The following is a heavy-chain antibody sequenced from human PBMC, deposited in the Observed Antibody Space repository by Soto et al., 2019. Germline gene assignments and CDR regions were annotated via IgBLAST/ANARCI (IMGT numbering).Heavy chain of an antibody. CDR3: ARMGDVPYYYYGMDV. CDR1: GYPFTSYG. D-gene: IGHD3-16*01. Sequence: QVQLVQSGAEVKKPGASVTVSCKASGYPFTSYGISWVRQAPGQGLEWMGWINGYNGNTNHAQKLQGRVTMSTDTSTSTAYMELRSLRSDDSAVYYCARMGDVPYYYYGMDVWGQGTTVTVSS. V-gene: IGHV1-18*01. CDR2: INGYNGNT. J-gene: IGHJ6*02.